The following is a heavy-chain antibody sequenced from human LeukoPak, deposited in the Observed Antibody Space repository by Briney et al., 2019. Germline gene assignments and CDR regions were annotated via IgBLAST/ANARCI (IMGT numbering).Heavy chain of an antibody. CDR1: GFTFSGYG. Sequence: PGGSLRLSCVASGFTFSGYGMNWVRQAPGKGLRWVSPISDDGRNTYYGGSVKGRFTISRDNSNNILYLQMNSLRVEDTAVYYCAKRVPYSSSSVYFDSWGQGTLVSVSS. CDR2: ISDDGRNT. CDR3: AKRVPYSSSSVYFDS. J-gene: IGHJ4*02. D-gene: IGHD6-6*01. V-gene: IGHV3-23*01.